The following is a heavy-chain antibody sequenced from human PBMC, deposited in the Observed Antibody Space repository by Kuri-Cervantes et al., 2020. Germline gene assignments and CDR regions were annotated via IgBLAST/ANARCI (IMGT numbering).Heavy chain of an antibody. J-gene: IGHJ5*02. CDR2: ISFDGTNK. CDR3: AREEAGDSFDP. D-gene: IGHD2-21*01. V-gene: IGHV3-30*10. Sequence: GESLKISCAASGFPFLGLNMHWVRQAPDKGLEWVAVISFDGTNKYYTDSVKGRFTISRDNSKDTLYLQMNSLRAEDTAVYYCAREEAGDSFDPWGQGTLVTVSS. CDR1: GFPFLGLN.